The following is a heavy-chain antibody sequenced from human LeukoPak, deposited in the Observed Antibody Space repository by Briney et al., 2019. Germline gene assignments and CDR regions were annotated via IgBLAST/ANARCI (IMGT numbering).Heavy chain of an antibody. CDR3: AKVNGYCSSTSCSHFDY. J-gene: IGHJ4*02. D-gene: IGHD2-2*03. CDR2: IRYDGSNK. Sequence: GGSLRLSCAASGFTFSSYGMHWVRQAPGKGLEWVAFIRYDGSNKYYADSVKGRFTISRDNSKNTLYLQMNSLRAEDTAVYYCAKVNGYCSSTSCSHFDYWGQGTLVTVSS. V-gene: IGHV3-30*02. CDR1: GFTFSSYG.